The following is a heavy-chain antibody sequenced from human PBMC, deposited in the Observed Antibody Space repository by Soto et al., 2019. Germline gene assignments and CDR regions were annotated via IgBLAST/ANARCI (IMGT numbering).Heavy chain of an antibody. Sequence: EVQLVESGGGLVQPGGSLRLSCAASGFTVSSNYMSWVRQAPGKGLEWVSVIYSGGGTYYADSVKGRFTISRDNSKNTLYLQMNSLRAEDTAVYYCARDVVGATTEYFQHWGQGTLVTVS. V-gene: IGHV3-66*01. D-gene: IGHD1-26*01. CDR2: IYSGGGT. CDR1: GFTVSSNY. CDR3: ARDVVGATTEYFQH. J-gene: IGHJ1*01.